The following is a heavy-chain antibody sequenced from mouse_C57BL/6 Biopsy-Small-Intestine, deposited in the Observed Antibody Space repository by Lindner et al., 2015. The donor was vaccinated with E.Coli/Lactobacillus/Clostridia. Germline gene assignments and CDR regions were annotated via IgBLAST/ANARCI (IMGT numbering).Heavy chain of an antibody. CDR3: ARRGWYKLYGMDV. CDR1: GYSFTTHA. D-gene: IGHD1-1*01. V-gene: IGHV9-3*02. CDR2: INTNTGNP. J-gene: IGHJ1*01. Sequence: VKVSCKASGYSFTTHAMNWVRQAPGQGLEWMGWINTNTGNPTYAQGFTGRFVFSLDTSVSTAYLQISSLKAEDTALYYCARRGWYKLYGMDVWGQGTTVTVSS.